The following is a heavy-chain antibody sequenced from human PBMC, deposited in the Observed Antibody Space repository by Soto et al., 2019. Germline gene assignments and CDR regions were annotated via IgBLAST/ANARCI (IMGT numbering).Heavy chain of an antibody. CDR3: AKDRLGGGSCQDY. CDR1: GFTFSSYG. J-gene: IGHJ4*02. Sequence: QVQLVESGGGVGQPGRSLRLSCAASGFTFSSYGMNWVRQAPGKGLEWVAVISYDGSDEYYADSVKGRFTISRDNSKNTLVLQMNSLRAEDTAVYYCAKDRLGGGSCQDYWGQGTLVTVSS. V-gene: IGHV3-30*18. D-gene: IGHD2-15*01. CDR2: ISYDGSDE.